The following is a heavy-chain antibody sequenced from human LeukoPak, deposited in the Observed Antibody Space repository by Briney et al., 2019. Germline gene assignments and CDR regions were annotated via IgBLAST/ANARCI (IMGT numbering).Heavy chain of an antibody. CDR3: ARVAVGTGTVYYFDY. CDR1: GYTFTSYG. V-gene: IGHV1-18*01. Sequence: ASVKVPCKASGYTFTSYGISWVRQAPGQGLEWMGWISAYNGNTNYAQKLQGRVTMTTDTSTSTAYMELRSLRSDDTAVYYCARVAVGTGTVYYFDYWGQGTLVTVSS. CDR2: ISAYNGNT. J-gene: IGHJ4*02. D-gene: IGHD1-7*01.